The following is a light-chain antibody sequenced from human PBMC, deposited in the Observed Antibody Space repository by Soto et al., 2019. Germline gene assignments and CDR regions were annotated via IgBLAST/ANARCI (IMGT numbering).Light chain of an antibody. V-gene: IGKV3-20*01. Sequence: PGGKASISRRSSQSVSNNYLAWYQQKPGQAPRLLIYGASNRATGIPDRFSGRGSAADFAFTISSREAQAFAVSYYEQYGRAPVTFAGGTQVDIK. J-gene: IGKJ4*02. CDR1: QSVSNNY. CDR3: EQYGRAPVT. CDR2: GAS.